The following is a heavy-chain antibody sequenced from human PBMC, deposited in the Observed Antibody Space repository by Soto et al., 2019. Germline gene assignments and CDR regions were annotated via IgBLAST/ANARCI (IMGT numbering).Heavy chain of an antibody. CDR1: GGTFSSYA. V-gene: IGHV1-69*13. CDR3: ASGGYSDSSGYYSKYNWFDP. J-gene: IGHJ5*02. Sequence: SVKVSCKASGGTFSSYAISWVRQAPGQGLEWMGGIIPIFGTANYAQKFQGRVTITADESTSTAYMELSSLRSEETAVYYCASGGYSDSSGYYSKYNWFDPWGQGTLVTVSS. CDR2: IIPIFGTA. D-gene: IGHD3-22*01.